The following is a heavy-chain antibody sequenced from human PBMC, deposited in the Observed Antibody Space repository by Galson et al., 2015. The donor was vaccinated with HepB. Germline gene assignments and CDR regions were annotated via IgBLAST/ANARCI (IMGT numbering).Heavy chain of an antibody. CDR3: ARDTAMVTSSHYYMDV. CDR2: IIPIFGTA. V-gene: IGHV1-69*13. Sequence: SVKVSCKASGGTFSSYAISWVRQAPGQGLEWMGGIIPIFGTANYAQKFQGRVTITADESTSTAYMELSSLRSEDTAVYYCARDTAMVTSSHYYMDVWGKGTTVTVSS. CDR1: GGTFSSYA. D-gene: IGHD5-18*01. J-gene: IGHJ6*03.